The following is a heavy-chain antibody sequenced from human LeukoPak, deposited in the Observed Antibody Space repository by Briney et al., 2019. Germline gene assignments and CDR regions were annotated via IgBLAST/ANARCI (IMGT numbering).Heavy chain of an antibody. CDR3: ARVYSSSSGLNY. CDR2: ISSSSYI. J-gene: IGHJ4*02. Sequence: GGSLRLSCAASGFTFSTYSMNWVRQAPGKGLEWVSSISSSSYIYYADSVKGRFTISRDNAKNSLYLQMNSLRAEDTAVYYCARVYSSSSGLNYWGQGTLVTVSS. CDR1: GFTFSTYS. D-gene: IGHD6-6*01. V-gene: IGHV3-21*01.